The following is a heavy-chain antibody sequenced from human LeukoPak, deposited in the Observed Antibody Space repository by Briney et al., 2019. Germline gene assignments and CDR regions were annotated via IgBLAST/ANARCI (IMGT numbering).Heavy chain of an antibody. CDR2: IHHIGST. CDR3: ARTVQYNGVRRATFDF. D-gene: IGHD2-8*01. V-gene: IGHV4-39*01. Sequence: SETLSLTCTVSGDSSSGHSYFWGWVRQTPGKGLEWIGNIHHIGSTYYNPSLKSRVAISVDTSTKQYSLKVNSVTAADTAVYYCARTVQYNGVRRATFDFCGQGILVTVSS. CDR1: GDSSSGHSYF. J-gene: IGHJ4*02.